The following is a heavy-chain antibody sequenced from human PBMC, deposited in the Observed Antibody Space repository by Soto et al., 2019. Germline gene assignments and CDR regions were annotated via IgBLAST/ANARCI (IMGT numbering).Heavy chain of an antibody. Sequence: LRLSCAASGFTFSSYSMNWVRQAPGKGLEWVSSISSSSSYIYYADSVKGRFTISRDNAKNSLYLQMNSLRAEDTAVYYCARDPGVDFSSYYFDYWGQGTLVTVSS. CDR2: ISSSSSYI. D-gene: IGHD6-6*01. CDR1: GFTFSSYS. CDR3: ARDPGVDFSSYYFDY. J-gene: IGHJ4*02. V-gene: IGHV3-21*01.